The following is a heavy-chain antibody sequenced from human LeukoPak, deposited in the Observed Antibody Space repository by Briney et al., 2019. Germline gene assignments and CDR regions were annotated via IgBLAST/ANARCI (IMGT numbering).Heavy chain of an antibody. Sequence: ASVKVSCKASGYTFTAYHMHWVRQAPGQGLEWMGWISPNSGDTGFAQKFQGRVTMTRDTSISTAYLELSRLRSDDTAVYYCVRSGYNWGFDYWGQGTLVTVSS. CDR1: GYTFTAYH. V-gene: IGHV1-2*02. CDR2: ISPNSGDT. J-gene: IGHJ4*02. CDR3: VRSGYNWGFDY. D-gene: IGHD1-1*01.